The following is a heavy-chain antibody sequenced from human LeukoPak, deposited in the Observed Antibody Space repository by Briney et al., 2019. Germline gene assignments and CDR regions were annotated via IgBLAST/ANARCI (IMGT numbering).Heavy chain of an antibody. V-gene: IGHV3-23*01. CDR1: GFTFSSYA. J-gene: IGHJ3*02. CDR3: AKVISGWFPGSSDAFDI. CDR2: ISGSGGST. D-gene: IGHD6-19*01. Sequence: GGSLRLSCAASGFTFSSYAMSWVRQAPGKGLEWVSAISGSGGSTYYADSVKGRFTISRDNSKNTLYLQMNSLRAEDTAVYYCAKVISGWFPGSSDAFDIWGQGTMVTVSS.